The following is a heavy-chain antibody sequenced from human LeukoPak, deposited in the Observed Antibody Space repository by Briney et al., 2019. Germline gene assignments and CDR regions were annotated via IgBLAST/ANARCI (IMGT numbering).Heavy chain of an antibody. CDR3: TRDLMDYDVSTGLHHYYMDV. CDR2: ITWNSGSI. D-gene: IGHD3-9*01. J-gene: IGHJ6*02. CDR1: GFTFDDYA. V-gene: IGHV3-9*01. Sequence: GGSLRLSCAASGFTFDDYAMHWVRQAPGKGLEWVSGITWNSGSIGYADSVKGRFTISRDNAKNTLYLQMNTLRVEDTAVYYCTRDLMDYDVSTGLHHYYMDVWGQGTTVTVSS.